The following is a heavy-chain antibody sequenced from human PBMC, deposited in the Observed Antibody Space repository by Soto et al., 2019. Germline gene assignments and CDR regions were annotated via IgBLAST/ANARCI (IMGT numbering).Heavy chain of an antibody. D-gene: IGHD4-17*01. CDR3: ARYAVDDGYYYGMDV. J-gene: IGHJ6*02. CDR2: INHSGST. CDR1: GGSVSGYY. V-gene: IGHV4-34*01. Sequence: XGTLSLTSAVYGGSVSGYYWSWIRQPPGKGLEWIGEINHSGSTNYNPSLKSRVTISVDTSKNQFSLKLSSVTAADTAVYYCARYAVDDGYYYGMDVWGQGTTVTVSS.